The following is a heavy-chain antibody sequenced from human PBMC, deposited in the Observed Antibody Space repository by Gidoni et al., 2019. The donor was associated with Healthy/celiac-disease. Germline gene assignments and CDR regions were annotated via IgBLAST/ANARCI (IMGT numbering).Heavy chain of an antibody. CDR1: GGTFSSYA. CDR3: ARVVENVVVPAANIGWFDP. CDR2: IIPIFGTA. Sequence: QVQLVQSGAEVKKPGSSVKVSCKASGGTFSSYAISWVRQAPGQGLEWMGGIIPIFGTANYAQKFQGRVTITADESTSTAYMELSSLRSEDTAVYYCARVVENVVVPAANIGWFDPWGQGTLVTVSS. V-gene: IGHV1-69*01. D-gene: IGHD2-2*01. J-gene: IGHJ5*02.